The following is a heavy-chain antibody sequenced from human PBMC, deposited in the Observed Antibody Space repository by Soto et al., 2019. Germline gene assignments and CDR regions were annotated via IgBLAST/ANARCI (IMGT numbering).Heavy chain of an antibody. CDR3: ARIAAAGLTYFDF. CDR2: INHSGST. CDR1: GGSFSGYY. V-gene: IGHV4-34*01. D-gene: IGHD6-13*01. Sequence: SETLSLTCAVYGGSFSGYYWSWIRQPPGKGLEWIGEINHSGSTNYNPSLKSRVTISVDTSKNQFSLKLSSVTAADTAVYYCARIAAAGLTYFDFWGQGTPVTVSS. J-gene: IGHJ4*02.